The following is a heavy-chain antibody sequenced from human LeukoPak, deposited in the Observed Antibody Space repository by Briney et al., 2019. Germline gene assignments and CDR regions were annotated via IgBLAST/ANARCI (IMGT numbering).Heavy chain of an antibody. Sequence: ASVKVSCKASGYTFTGYYMHWVRQAPGQGLEWMGWNNPNSGGTNYAQKFQGRVTMTRDTSISTAYMELSRLRSDDTAVYYCARLHKMGDYYYYMDVWGKGTTVTVSS. J-gene: IGHJ6*03. CDR1: GYTFTGYY. CDR2: NNPNSGGT. D-gene: IGHD3-16*01. V-gene: IGHV1-2*02. CDR3: ARLHKMGDYYYYMDV.